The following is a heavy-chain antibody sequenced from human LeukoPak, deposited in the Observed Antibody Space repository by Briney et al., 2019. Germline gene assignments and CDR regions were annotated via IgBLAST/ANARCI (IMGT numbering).Heavy chain of an antibody. CDR2: ITWDSNNI. Sequence: PGGSLRLSCAPSGLNVEDYAMHWVRLPPGKGLEWVSGITWDSNNIDYPVSVKGRFTISRDNAQNSLTLHMHGLRLEDTALYFCASKRVWGQGTLVTVSS. V-gene: IGHV3-9*01. CDR3: ASKRV. CDR1: GLNVEDYA. J-gene: IGHJ4*02.